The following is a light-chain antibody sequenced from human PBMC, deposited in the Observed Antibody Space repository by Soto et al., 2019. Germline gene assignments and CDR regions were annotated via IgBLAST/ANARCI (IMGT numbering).Light chain of an antibody. J-gene: IGKJ2*01. CDR1: QSVSSSY. V-gene: IGKV3-20*01. CDR2: GAS. Sequence: EIVLTQSPGTLSWSPGERATLSCRASQSVSSSYLAWYQQKPGQAPRLLIYGASSRATGIPDRFSGSGSGTDFTLTISTLEPEDFAVYYCQQYGSSPYTFGQGTKLEIK. CDR3: QQYGSSPYT.